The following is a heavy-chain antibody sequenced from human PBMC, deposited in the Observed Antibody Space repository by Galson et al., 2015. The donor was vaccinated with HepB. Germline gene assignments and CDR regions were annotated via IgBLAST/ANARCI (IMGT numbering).Heavy chain of an antibody. CDR2: IRSKANSYAT. J-gene: IGHJ4*02. CDR1: GFTFSSYA. CDR3: TRLAYSSGWYGY. Sequence: SLRLSCAASGFTFSSYAMHWVRQASGKGLEWVGRIRSKANSYATAYAASVKGRFTISRDDSKNTAYLQMNSLKTEDTAVYYCTRLAYSSGWYGYWGQGTLVTVSS. D-gene: IGHD6-19*01. V-gene: IGHV3-73*01.